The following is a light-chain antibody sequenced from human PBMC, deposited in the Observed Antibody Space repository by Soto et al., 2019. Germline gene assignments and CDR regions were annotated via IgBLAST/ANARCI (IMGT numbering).Light chain of an antibody. Sequence: EIVLTQSPGTLSLFPGDRATLSCRASQRVSNSYLAWFQQKPGQAPRLLIYDASSRAAGVPDRVSGGGSGTDFTLTINRLEPEDFAVYYCQQYGNFPYTFGQGTKLEIK. V-gene: IGKV3-20*01. J-gene: IGKJ2*01. CDR3: QQYGNFPYT. CDR1: QRVSNSY. CDR2: DAS.